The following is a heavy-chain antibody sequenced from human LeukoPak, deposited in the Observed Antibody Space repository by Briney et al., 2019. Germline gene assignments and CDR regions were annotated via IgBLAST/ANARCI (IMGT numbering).Heavy chain of an antibody. CDR3: ARHGGGGDYGDYVD. V-gene: IGHV4-34*01. D-gene: IGHD4-17*01. Sequence: SETLSLTCAVYGGSFSGYYWSWIRQPPGKGLEWIGEINHSGSTNYNPSLKSRVTISVDTSKNQFSLKLSSVTAADTAVYYCARHGGGGDYGDYVDWGQGTLVTVSS. CDR1: GGSFSGYY. CDR2: INHSGST. J-gene: IGHJ4*02.